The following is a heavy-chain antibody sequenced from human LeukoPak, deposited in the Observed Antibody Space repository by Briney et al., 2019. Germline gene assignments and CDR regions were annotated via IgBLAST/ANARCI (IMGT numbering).Heavy chain of an antibody. Sequence: VASVKVSCKASGYTFTGYYMHWVRQAPGQGLEWMGWINPNSGGTNYAQKFQGRVTMTRDTSISTAYMELSRLRSDDTAVYYCARVSRDYDFWSGYYYGRGYYYYYYGMDVWGQGTTVTVSS. CDR3: ARVSRDYDFWSGYYYGRGYYYYYYGMDV. CDR2: INPNSGGT. V-gene: IGHV1-2*02. D-gene: IGHD3-3*01. J-gene: IGHJ6*02. CDR1: GYTFTGYY.